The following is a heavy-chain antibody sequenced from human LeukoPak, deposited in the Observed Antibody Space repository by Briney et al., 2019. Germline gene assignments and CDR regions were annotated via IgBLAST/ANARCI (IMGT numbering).Heavy chain of an antibody. Sequence: SETLSLTCTVSGGSISSDDWSWSRQPPGKGLEWMGYIYYSGSTNYNPYLNSRVTISIDTSKNQFSLKLSSVTAPDTAVYYCARRPLGYSFFDNWGPGTLVTVSS. D-gene: IGHD5-18*01. CDR2: IYYSGST. J-gene: IGHJ4*02. CDR3: ARRPLGYSFFDN. V-gene: IGHV4-59*08. CDR1: GGSISSDD.